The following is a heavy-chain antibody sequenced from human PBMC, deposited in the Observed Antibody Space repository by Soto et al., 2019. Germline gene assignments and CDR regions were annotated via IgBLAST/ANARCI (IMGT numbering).Heavy chain of an antibody. Sequence: LRLSCAASGFTFSSYAMSWVRQAPGKGLEWVSGIDGSGRNTYYADSVKGRFTISRDNSKNTLSVQMDSLRVEDTALYYCAKDGGSVCSGGTCYFQAPDYWGQGTLVTVSS. CDR1: GFTFSSYA. J-gene: IGHJ4*02. D-gene: IGHD2-8*02. CDR3: AKDGGSVCSGGTCYFQAPDY. V-gene: IGHV3-23*01. CDR2: IDGSGRNT.